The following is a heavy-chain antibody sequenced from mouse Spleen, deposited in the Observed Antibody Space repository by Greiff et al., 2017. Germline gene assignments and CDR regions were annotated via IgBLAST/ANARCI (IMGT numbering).Heavy chain of an antibody. J-gene: IGHJ3*01. CDR3: AILGGYDRAWFAY. CDR2: IHPSDSDT. D-gene: IGHD2-2*01. V-gene: IGHV1-74*01. CDR1: GYAFSSSC. Sequence: VQLQQSGPELVKPGASVKISCKASGYAFSSSCMNWVKQRPGQGLEWIGRIHPSDSDTNYNQKFKGKATLTVDKSSSTAYMQLSSLTSEDSAVYYCAILGGYDRAWFAYWGQGTLVTVSA.